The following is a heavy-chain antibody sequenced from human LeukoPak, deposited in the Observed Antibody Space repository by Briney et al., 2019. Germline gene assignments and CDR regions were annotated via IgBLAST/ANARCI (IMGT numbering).Heavy chain of an antibody. J-gene: IGHJ4*02. V-gene: IGHV3-23*01. CDR1: GFTFSSSG. CDR2: ISGNGGAT. CDR3: ARDNQYSSGENDY. D-gene: IGHD6-19*01. Sequence: PGGSLRLSCAASGFTFSSSGMHWVRQAPGKGLEWVSSISGNGGATYYTGSVKGRFTISRDNSKNTLYLQINSLTAEDTAVYYCARDNQYSSGENDYWGQGTLVTVSS.